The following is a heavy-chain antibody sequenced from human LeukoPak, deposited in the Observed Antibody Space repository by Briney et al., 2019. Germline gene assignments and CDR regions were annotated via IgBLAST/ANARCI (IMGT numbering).Heavy chain of an antibody. V-gene: IGHV4-34*01. CDR2: INHSGST. CDR3: ARDVKSRRRQWFGELSVYYYYYMDV. CDR1: GGSFSGYY. Sequence: SETLSLTCAVYGGSFSGYYLSWIRQPPGKGLEWIGEINHSGSTNYNAYLKSRRTISVNATKNQFSLKLSSVTAADTAVYYCARDVKSRRRQWFGELSVYYYYYMDVWGKGTTVTISS. J-gene: IGHJ6*03. D-gene: IGHD3-10*01.